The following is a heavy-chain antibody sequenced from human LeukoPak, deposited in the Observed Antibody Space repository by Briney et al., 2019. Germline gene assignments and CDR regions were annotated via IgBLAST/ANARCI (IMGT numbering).Heavy chain of an antibody. V-gene: IGHV4-59*01. CDR1: GGSISSYY. CDR2: IYYSGST. J-gene: IGHJ4*02. Sequence: SETLSLTCTVSGGSISSYYWSWIRQPPGKGLEWIGYIYYSGSTNYNPSLKSRVTISVDTSKNQFSLKLSSVTAADTAVYYCAGYSSGRQPVYWGQGTLVTASS. D-gene: IGHD6-19*01. CDR3: AGYSSGRQPVY.